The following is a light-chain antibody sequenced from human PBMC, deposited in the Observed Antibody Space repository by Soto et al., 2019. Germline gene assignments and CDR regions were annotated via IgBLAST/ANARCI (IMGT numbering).Light chain of an antibody. CDR1: QSVSST. CDR2: GAS. CDR3: QQYNNWPPDRT. Sequence: EIVMTQSPATLSVSPGERATLSCRASQSVSSTLAWYQQKPGQAPRLLIYGASTRATGIPARFRGSGSGTEFTLTISSLQSEDFAIYFCQQYNNWPPDRTFGQGTKVEIK. V-gene: IGKV3-15*01. J-gene: IGKJ1*01.